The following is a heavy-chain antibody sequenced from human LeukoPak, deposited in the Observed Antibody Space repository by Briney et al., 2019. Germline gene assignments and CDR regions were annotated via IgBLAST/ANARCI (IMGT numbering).Heavy chain of an antibody. J-gene: IGHJ6*03. Sequence: AGGSLRLSCAASGFTFSGSAMHWVRQASGKGLEWVGRIRSKANSYATAYGASVRGRFTISRDDSKNTAYLQMNSLKTEDTAVYYCTRQEWELPGYYYYYMDVWGKGTTVTVSS. CDR1: GFTFSGSA. D-gene: IGHD1-26*01. CDR3: TRQEWELPGYYYYYMDV. V-gene: IGHV3-73*01. CDR2: IRSKANSYAT.